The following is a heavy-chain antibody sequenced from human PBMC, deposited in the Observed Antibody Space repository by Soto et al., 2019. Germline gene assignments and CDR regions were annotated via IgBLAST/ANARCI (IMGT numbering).Heavy chain of an antibody. V-gene: IGHV3-30-3*01. D-gene: IGHD4-17*01. CDR1: GLTFSSDA. Sequence: QVQLVESGGGVVQPGRSPRLSCAASGLTFSSDAMHWVRQAPGRGLEWVAVISYDGINIHYADSVKGRFTISRDNSKTTLYLQMNSLRGEDTAVYYCARDLSGDYGSLWFDPWGQGTLVTVSS. CDR2: ISYDGINI. CDR3: ARDLSGDYGSLWFDP. J-gene: IGHJ5*02.